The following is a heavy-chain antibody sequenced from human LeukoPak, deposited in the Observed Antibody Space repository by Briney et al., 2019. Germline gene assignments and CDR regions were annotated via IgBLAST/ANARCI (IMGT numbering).Heavy chain of an antibody. D-gene: IGHD4-17*01. Sequence: SETLSLTCTVSGGSISSSSYYWGWIRQPPGKGLECIGSIYYSGSTYYKPSLKSRVTMSVDTSKNQFSLKLNSVTAADTAVYYCARLPTDLRAFDYWGQGTLVTVSS. CDR1: GGSISSSSYY. J-gene: IGHJ4*02. V-gene: IGHV4-39*01. CDR2: IYYSGST. CDR3: ARLPTDLRAFDY.